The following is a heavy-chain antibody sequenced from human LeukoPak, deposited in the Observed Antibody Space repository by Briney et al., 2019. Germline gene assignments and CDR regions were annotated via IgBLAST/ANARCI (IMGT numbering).Heavy chain of an antibody. Sequence: SGTLCLTCAVSGGSISSSSWWSSVRQPPGKGLEGIGEIYHSGSTNYTPSLKSRVTISADKSKNQFSLKLNSVTTADQAEKYCAGATSNWLLVFDYWGQGTMVTVSS. CDR1: GGSISSSSW. V-gene: IGHV4-4*02. CDR2: IYHSGST. CDR3: AGATSNWLLVFDY. J-gene: IGHJ4*02. D-gene: IGHD3-9*01.